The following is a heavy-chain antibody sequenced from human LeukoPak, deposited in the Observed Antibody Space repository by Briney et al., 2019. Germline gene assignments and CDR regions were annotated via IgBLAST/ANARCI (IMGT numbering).Heavy chain of an antibody. V-gene: IGHV3-21*01. CDR1: GFTFSSYS. CDR2: ISSSSSYI. J-gene: IGHJ4*02. D-gene: IGHD3-22*01. CDR3: ARDDSSGYPDY. Sequence: GGSLRLSCAASGFTFSSYSMNWVRQAPGKGLKWVSSISSSSSYIYYADSVKGRFTISRDNAKNSLYLQMNSLRAEDTAVYYCARDDSSGYPDYWGQGTLVTVSS.